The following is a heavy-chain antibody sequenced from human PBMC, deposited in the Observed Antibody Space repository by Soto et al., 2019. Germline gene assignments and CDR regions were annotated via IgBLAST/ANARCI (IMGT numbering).Heavy chain of an antibody. CDR2: ISGSGDSK. V-gene: IGHV3-23*01. J-gene: IGHJ4*02. CDR1: GFTFSIYA. Sequence: EVQLLESGGGLVQHGGSLRLSCAASGFTFSIYALSWVRQGPGKGLEWVSGISGSGDSKHYSDSLMGRFTISRDNSKSTLFLQMNSLRAEDTAVYYCARIPYDHVWGTDRYSPNFDYWGQGTQVTVSP. CDR3: ARIPYDHVWGTDRYSPNFDY. D-gene: IGHD3-16*02.